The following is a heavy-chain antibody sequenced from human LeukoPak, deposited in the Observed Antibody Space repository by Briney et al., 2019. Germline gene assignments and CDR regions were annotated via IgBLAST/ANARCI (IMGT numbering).Heavy chain of an antibody. CDR2: ISYDGSNK. CDR3: ARALGYCSSTSCYSAYYYYGMDV. CDR1: GFTFSSYA. Sequence: SGRSLRLSCAASGFTFSSYAMHWVRQAPGKGLGWVAVISYDGSNKYYADSVKGRFTISRDNSKNTLYLQMNSLRAEDTAVYYCARALGYCSSTSCYSAYYYYGMDVWGQGTTVTVSS. J-gene: IGHJ6*02. V-gene: IGHV3-30-3*01. D-gene: IGHD2-2*01.